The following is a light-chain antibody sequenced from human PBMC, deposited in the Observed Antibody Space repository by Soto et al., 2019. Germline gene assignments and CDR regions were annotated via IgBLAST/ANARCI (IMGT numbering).Light chain of an antibody. Sequence: DIQFTQSPSSLSASVVDRVTITCLASQGIRNDLGWYQQKPGKAPNLLIYEESTLHSGVPSRFSGRKSGTDFTLTISSLQPEDFATYYCQKSYSTPLNFGGGTKVDIK. CDR3: QKSYSTPLN. CDR2: EES. J-gene: IGKJ4*01. CDR1: QGIRND. V-gene: IGKV1-39*01.